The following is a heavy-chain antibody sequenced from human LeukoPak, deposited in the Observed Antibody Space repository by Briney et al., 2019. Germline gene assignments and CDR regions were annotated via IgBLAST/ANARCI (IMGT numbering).Heavy chain of an antibody. CDR3: ARSREQCSGSCEFDY. CDR2: INAGNGNT. V-gene: IGHV1-3*01. Sequence: ASVKVSCKASGYTFTNYAMNWVRQAPGQRLEWMGWINAGNGNTKYSQKFQGRVTITRDTSASTAYMEMSSLRSEDTAVFYCARSREQCSGSCEFDYWGQGTLVTVSS. CDR1: GYTFTNYA. D-gene: IGHD1-26*01. J-gene: IGHJ4*02.